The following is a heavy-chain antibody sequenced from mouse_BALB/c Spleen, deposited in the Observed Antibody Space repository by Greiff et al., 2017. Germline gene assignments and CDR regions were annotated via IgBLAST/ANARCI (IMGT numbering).Heavy chain of an antibody. D-gene: IGHD2-10*02. CDR3: ARGYGNYPIDY. Sequence: EVNVVESGGGLVKPGGSLKLSCAASGFTFSDYYMYWVRQTPEKRLEWVATISDGGSYTYYPDSVKGRFTISRDNAKNNLYLQMSSLKSEDTAMYYCARGYGNYPIDYWGQGTSVTVSS. CDR2: ISDGGSYT. V-gene: IGHV5-4*02. J-gene: IGHJ4*01. CDR1: GFTFSDYY.